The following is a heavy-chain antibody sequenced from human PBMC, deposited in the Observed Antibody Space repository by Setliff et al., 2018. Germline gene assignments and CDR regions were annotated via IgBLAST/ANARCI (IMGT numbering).Heavy chain of an antibody. Sequence: SCKASGYSFTTYAMSWVRQAPGKGLEWVGRIKSIDEGGTTDYPAPVKDRFTISRDDSKNTVYLQMNSLKADDTAVYYCALAYCRSTTCHPLYYWGQGTLVTVSS. CDR2: IKSIDEGGTT. J-gene: IGHJ4*02. V-gene: IGHV3-15*01. D-gene: IGHD2-2*01. CDR3: ALAYCRSTTCHPLYY. CDR1: GYSFTTYA.